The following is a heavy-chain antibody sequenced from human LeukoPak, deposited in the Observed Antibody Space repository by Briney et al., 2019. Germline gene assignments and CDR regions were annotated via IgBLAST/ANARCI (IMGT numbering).Heavy chain of an antibody. CDR1: GFTFSSYA. Sequence: GGSLRLSCAASGFTFSSYAMHWVRQAPGKGLEWVAVISYDGSNKYYADSVKGRFTISRDNSKNTLYLQMNSLRAEDTAVYYCARRESGYLYYYYGMDVWGQGTTVTVSS. V-gene: IGHV3-30*04. J-gene: IGHJ6*02. CDR3: ARRESGYLYYYYGMDV. CDR2: ISYDGSNK. D-gene: IGHD5-12*01.